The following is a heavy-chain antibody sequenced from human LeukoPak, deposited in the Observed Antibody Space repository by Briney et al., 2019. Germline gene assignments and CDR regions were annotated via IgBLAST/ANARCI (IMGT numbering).Heavy chain of an antibody. CDR2: ISVSIGST. D-gene: IGHD4-17*01. CDR1: GFTFSSYG. J-gene: IGHJ6*03. Sequence: GGTLRLSCAASGFTFSSYGMSWVRQAPGKGPEWVASISVSIGSTYYADSVKGRFTISRDNSKNTLYLQMNSLRAEDTAVYYCAKDLLSVTTNYYYMDVWGKGTTVTVSS. CDR3: AKDLLSVTTNYYYMDV. V-gene: IGHV3-23*01.